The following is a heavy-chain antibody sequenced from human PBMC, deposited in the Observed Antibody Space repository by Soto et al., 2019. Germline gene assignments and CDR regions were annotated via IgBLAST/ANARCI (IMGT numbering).Heavy chain of an antibody. CDR1: GGSISSYY. CDR2: IYYSGNT. V-gene: IGHV4-39*01. J-gene: IGHJ6*03. D-gene: IGHD2-15*01. CDR3: ARHVGGYHYYIDV. Sequence: PSETLSLTCTVSGGSISSYYWSWIRQPPGKGLEWIGSIYYSGNTYYNPSLKSRVTISIDTSKNQFSLKLSSVTAADTAMYYCARHVGGYHYYIDVWGKGTTVTGSS.